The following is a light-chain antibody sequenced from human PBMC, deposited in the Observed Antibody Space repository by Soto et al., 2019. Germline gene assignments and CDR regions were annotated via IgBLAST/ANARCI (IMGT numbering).Light chain of an antibody. V-gene: IGLV2-11*01. J-gene: IGLJ1*01. CDR3: CSYGGSYPGV. CDR2: DVS. CDR1: SSDVGGYNY. Sequence: QSALTQPRSVSGSPGQSVTISCTGTSSDVGGYNYVSWYQQHPGKAPKLMIYDVSKRPSGVPDRFSGSKSGNTASLTISGLQAEDEAAYYCCSYGGSYPGVFGTGTQLTVL.